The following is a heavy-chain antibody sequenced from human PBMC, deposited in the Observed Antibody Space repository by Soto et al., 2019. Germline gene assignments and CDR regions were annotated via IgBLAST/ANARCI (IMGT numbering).Heavy chain of an antibody. Sequence: VQLVQSGAEVKKPGASVKVSCKASGYTFTSYGISWVRQAPGQGLEGMGWISAYNGNTNYAQKLQGRVTITTDTSTSTAYMELRSLRSEDTAVYYCEREEHSSSWYGDAFDIWGQGTMVTVSS. V-gene: IGHV1-18*01. CDR3: EREEHSSSWYGDAFDI. D-gene: IGHD6-13*01. CDR1: GYTFTSYG. J-gene: IGHJ3*02. CDR2: ISAYNGNT.